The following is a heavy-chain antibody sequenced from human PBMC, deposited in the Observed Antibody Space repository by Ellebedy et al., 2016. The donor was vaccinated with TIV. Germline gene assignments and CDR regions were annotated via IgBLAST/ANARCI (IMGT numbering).Heavy chain of an antibody. J-gene: IGHJ3*02. CDR2: ISWDSVTI. Sequence: SLKISXAASGFTFVNYTMHWVRQAPGKGLEWVSGISWDSVTIGCADSVKGRFSMSRDNAKNSLYLQMNSLRVEDTALYYCASSGVTGLDAFDIWGQGTMVTVSS. D-gene: IGHD5-18*01. V-gene: IGHV3-9*01. CDR1: GFTFVNYT. CDR3: ASSGVTGLDAFDI.